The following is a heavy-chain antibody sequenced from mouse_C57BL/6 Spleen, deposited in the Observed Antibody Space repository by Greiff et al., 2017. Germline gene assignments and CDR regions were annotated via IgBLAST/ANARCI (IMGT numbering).Heavy chain of an antibody. D-gene: IGHD3-2*02. Sequence: LVESGAELARPGASVKLSCKASGYTFTSYGISWVKQRTGQGLEWIGEIYPRSGNTYYNEKFKGKATLTADKSSSTAYMELRSLTSEDSAVYFCAMGDSSGYVSYWGQGTLVTVSA. J-gene: IGHJ3*01. CDR3: AMGDSSGYVSY. CDR2: IYPRSGNT. CDR1: GYTFTSYG. V-gene: IGHV1-81*01.